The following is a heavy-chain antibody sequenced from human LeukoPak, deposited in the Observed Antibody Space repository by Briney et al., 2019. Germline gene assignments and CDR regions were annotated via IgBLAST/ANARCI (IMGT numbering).Heavy chain of an antibody. CDR1: GFTFSSYA. Sequence: GGSLRLSCAASGFTFSSYAMSWVRQAPGKGLEWVSVIRGSGGSTYYADSVKGRFTISRDNSENTLYLQMSSLRAEDTAVYYCAKGDSSGYYSPIDYWGQGTLVTVSS. D-gene: IGHD3-22*01. J-gene: IGHJ4*02. CDR2: IRGSGGST. CDR3: AKGDSSGYYSPIDY. V-gene: IGHV3-23*01.